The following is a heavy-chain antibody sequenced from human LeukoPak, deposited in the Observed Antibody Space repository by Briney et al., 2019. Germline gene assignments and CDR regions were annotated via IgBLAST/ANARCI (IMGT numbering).Heavy chain of an antibody. CDR3: ASGYYYDSSGYSYFQH. Sequence: SETLSLTCAVYGGSFSGYYWSWIRQPPGKGLEWIGEINNSGSTNYNPSFKSRVTISVDTSKNQFSLKLSSVTAADTAVYYCASGYYYDSSGYSYFQHWGQGTLVTVSS. J-gene: IGHJ1*01. D-gene: IGHD3-22*01. V-gene: IGHV4-34*01. CDR2: INNSGST. CDR1: GGSFSGYY.